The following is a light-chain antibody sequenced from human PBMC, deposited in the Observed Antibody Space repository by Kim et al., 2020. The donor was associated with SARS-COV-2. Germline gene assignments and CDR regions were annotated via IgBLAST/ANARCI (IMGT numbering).Light chain of an antibody. CDR1: QTIDRY. V-gene: IGKV1-39*01. CDR2: AAS. Sequence: DIRMTQSPSSLSASVGDRVTITCRASQTIDRYLHWYQQKTGKAPSLLIYAASTLHSGVPSRFSGSGSGTEFTLTITGLQPEDFASYYCLQTSVTPWTFGKGNKVDI. J-gene: IGKJ1*01. CDR3: LQTSVTPWT.